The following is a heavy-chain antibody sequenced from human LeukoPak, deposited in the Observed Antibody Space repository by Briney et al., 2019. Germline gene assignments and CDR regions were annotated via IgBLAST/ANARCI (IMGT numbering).Heavy chain of an antibody. Sequence: GGSLRLSCAASGFTFAGSWMSWVRQAPGKGLEWVANIKGDGSAQYYLGSVKGRFTISRDNAKNSLNLQMNSLRAEDTVVYYCATTSNAPGNYWGQGTLVTVSS. J-gene: IGHJ4*02. D-gene: IGHD6-6*01. CDR1: GFTFAGSW. V-gene: IGHV3-7*01. CDR2: IKGDGSAQ. CDR3: ATTSNAPGNY.